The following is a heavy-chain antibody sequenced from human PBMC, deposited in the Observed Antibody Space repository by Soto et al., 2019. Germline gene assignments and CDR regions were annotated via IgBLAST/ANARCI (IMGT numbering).Heavy chain of an antibody. J-gene: IGHJ4*02. CDR1: GFTFTSSA. CDR3: AADPVGATTPFFDY. D-gene: IGHD1-26*01. CDR2: IVVGSGNT. Sequence: SVKVSCKASGFTFTSSAVQWVRQALGQRLEWIGWIVVGSGNTNYAQKFQERVTITGDMSTSTAYMELSSLRSEDTAVYYCAADPVGATTPFFDYWGQGTLVTVSS. V-gene: IGHV1-58*01.